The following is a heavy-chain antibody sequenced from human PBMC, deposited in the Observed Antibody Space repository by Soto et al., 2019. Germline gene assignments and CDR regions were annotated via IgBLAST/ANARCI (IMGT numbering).Heavy chain of an antibody. V-gene: IGHV5-51*01. CDR2: IYPGDSDT. CDR3: ARGVEMATISYYYYYGMDV. J-gene: IGHJ6*02. D-gene: IGHD5-12*01. CDR1: GYSFTSDW. Sequence: GECLKISCKGSGYSFTSDWIGWVRQMPGKGLEWMGIIYPGDSDTRYSPSFQGQVTISADKSISTAYLHWSSLKASDTAMYYCARGVEMATISYYYYYGMDVWGQGT.